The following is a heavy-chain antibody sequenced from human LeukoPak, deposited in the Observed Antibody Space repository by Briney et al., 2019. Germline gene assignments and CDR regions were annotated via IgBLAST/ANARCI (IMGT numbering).Heavy chain of an antibody. Sequence: SETLSLTCTVSGGSISSSSYYWGWIRQPPGKGLEWIGSIYYSGSTYYNPSLKSRVTISVDTSKNQFSLKLSSVTAADTAVYYCARVGSRPNRPYFDYWGQGTLVTVSS. J-gene: IGHJ4*02. V-gene: IGHV4-39*07. CDR1: GGSISSSSYY. CDR2: IYYSGST. D-gene: IGHD1-14*01. CDR3: ARVGSRPNRPYFDY.